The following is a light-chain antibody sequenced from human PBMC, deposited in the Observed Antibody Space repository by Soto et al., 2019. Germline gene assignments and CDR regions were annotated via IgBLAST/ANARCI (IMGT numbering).Light chain of an antibody. CDR1: QSVSSY. CDR2: DAS. Sequence: EIVLTQSPATLSLSPGERATLSCRASQSVSSYLAWYQQKPGQAPRLLIYDASNRATGIPARFSGSGSGTDFTLTISSLEPEDFAVYYCQQYGSSPWTFGQGTKVDTK. CDR3: QQYGSSPWT. J-gene: IGKJ1*01. V-gene: IGKV3-11*01.